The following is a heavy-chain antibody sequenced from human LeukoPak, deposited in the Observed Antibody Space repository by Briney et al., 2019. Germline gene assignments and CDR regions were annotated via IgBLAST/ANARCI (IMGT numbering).Heavy chain of an antibody. CDR2: ISSSSSTI. D-gene: IGHD3-22*01. CDR3: AREDSSGYYPVDY. V-gene: IGHV3-48*01. Sequence: PGGSLRLSCAASGFTFSSYSMNWVRQAPGKGLEWVSYISSSSSTIYYADSVKGRFTISRDNAKNSLYLQMNSLRAEDTAVYYCAREDSSGYYPVDYWGQGTLVTVSS. J-gene: IGHJ4*02. CDR1: GFTFSSYS.